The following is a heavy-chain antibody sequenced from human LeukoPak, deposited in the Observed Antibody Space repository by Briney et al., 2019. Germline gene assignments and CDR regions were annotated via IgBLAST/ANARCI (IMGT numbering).Heavy chain of an antibody. J-gene: IGHJ4*02. V-gene: IGHV4-31*03. CDR2: TYYSGDA. D-gene: IGHD3-10*01. CDR1: GGSISASGYY. Sequence: PSQTLSLTCTVSGGSISASGYYWSWISQHPGKGLEWIGYTYYSGDAYYNPSLESRVTISVDTSKNQFSLKVSSVAAADTAVYFCARVVGSGSYVYYFDNWGQGTLVTVSS. CDR3: ARVVGSGSYVYYFDN.